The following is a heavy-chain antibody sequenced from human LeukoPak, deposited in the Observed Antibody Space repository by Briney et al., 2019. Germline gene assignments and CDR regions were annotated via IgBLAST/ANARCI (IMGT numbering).Heavy chain of an antibody. V-gene: IGHV3-23*01. J-gene: IGHJ4*02. CDR3: AKWQTGTAPYYLDY. CDR1: GFSFSSYA. CDR2: ISGGGGIT. D-gene: IGHD1-1*01. Sequence: GGCLRVSCAASGFSFSSYAMCGVREAPGEGLGWGSAISGGGGITYYADSVKGRLTISRDNSNTTLYLQQNSLRADDTAVHYYAKWQTGTAPYYLDYWVQGTLVTVSS.